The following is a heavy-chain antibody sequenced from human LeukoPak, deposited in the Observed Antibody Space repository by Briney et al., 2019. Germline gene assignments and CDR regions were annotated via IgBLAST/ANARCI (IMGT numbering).Heavy chain of an antibody. Sequence: PSETLSLTCTVSGGSISNYYWNWIRQPAGKGLEWIGRVYISESTNYNPSLTSRVTISLDKSKIQFSLTLSSVTAADTAVYYCARQHFLTSLLDSWGQGTLVTVSS. CDR1: GGSISNYY. V-gene: IGHV4-4*07. D-gene: IGHD3/OR15-3a*01. CDR3: ARQHFLTSLLDS. J-gene: IGHJ4*02. CDR2: VYISEST.